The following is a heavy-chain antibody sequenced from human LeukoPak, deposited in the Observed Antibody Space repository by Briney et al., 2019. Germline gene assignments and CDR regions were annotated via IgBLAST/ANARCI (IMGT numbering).Heavy chain of an antibody. CDR1: GYSENFYG. Sequence: ASVKVSCKTSGYSENFYGITWVRQVAGQGLEWMGWISAQHGQTEYAPNSQDRVTMTTDTYTNTAYMELRSLRSDDTAVYYCASRYCSSSTSCYAEDAFDIWGQGTMVTVSS. J-gene: IGHJ3*02. CDR3: ASRYCSSSTSCYAEDAFDI. CDR2: ISAQHGQT. V-gene: IGHV1-18*01. D-gene: IGHD2-2*01.